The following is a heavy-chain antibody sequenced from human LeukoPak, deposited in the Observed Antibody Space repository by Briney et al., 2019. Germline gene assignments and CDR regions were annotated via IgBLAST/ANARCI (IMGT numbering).Heavy chain of an antibody. V-gene: IGHV4-34*01. CDR1: GGSFSGYY. D-gene: IGHD3-10*01. Sequence: PSETLSLTCAVYGGSFSGYYWSWIRQPPGKGLEWIGEINHSGSTNYNPSLKSRVTISVDTSKNQFSLKLSSVTAADTAVYYCARVSPLLVDAFDIWGQGTMVTVSS. CDR2: INHSGST. J-gene: IGHJ3*02. CDR3: ARVSPLLVDAFDI.